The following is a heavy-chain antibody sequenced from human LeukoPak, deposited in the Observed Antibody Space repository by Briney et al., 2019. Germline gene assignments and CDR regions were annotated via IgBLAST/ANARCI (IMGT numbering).Heavy chain of an antibody. D-gene: IGHD5-24*01. J-gene: IGHJ4*02. CDR3: ARDGYTGIDY. Sequence: SETLSLTCTVSGGSISSSGYYWGWIRQPPGKGLEWIGSIYYSGSTYYNPSLKSRVTISVDTSKNQFSLKLSSVTAADTAVYYCARDGYTGIDYWGQGTLVTVSS. V-gene: IGHV4-39*07. CDR1: GGSISSSGYY. CDR2: IYYSGST.